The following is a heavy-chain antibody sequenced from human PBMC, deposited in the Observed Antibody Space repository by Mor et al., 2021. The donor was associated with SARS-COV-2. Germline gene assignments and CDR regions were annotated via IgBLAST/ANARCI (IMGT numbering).Heavy chain of an antibody. V-gene: IGHV3-23*01. CDR2: GST. Sequence: GSTYYADSVKGRFTISRDNSKNTLYLQMNSLRAEDTAVYYCAKLVVYALHDAFDIWGQGTMVTVSS. D-gene: IGHD2-8*02. J-gene: IGHJ3*02. CDR3: AKLVVYALHDAFDI.